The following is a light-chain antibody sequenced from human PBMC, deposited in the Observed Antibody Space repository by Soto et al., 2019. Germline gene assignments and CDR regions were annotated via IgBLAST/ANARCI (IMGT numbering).Light chain of an antibody. J-gene: IGKJ4*01. CDR1: QNVNSNY. CDR3: QQYGNSLLT. Sequence: EIVLTQSPGTLSLSPGERATLSCRASQNVNSNYLAWYQQKPGQAPRLLIYAASSRATGTPDRFSGSGSGTDFTLTINRLDPEDFEVYYCQQYGNSLLTFGGGTKVEIK. V-gene: IGKV3-20*01. CDR2: AAS.